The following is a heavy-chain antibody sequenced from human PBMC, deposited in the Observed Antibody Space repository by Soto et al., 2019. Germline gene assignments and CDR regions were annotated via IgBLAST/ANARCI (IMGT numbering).Heavy chain of an antibody. J-gene: IGHJ6*02. Sequence: SVKVSCKASGGTFSSYAISWVRQAPGQGLEWMGGIIPIFGTANYAQKFQGRVTITADESTSTAYMELSSLRSEDTAVYYCASSRVQLERHYYYYYGMDVWGQGTTVTVSS. CDR1: GGTFSSYA. V-gene: IGHV1-69*13. D-gene: IGHD1-1*01. CDR3: ASSRVQLERHYYYYYGMDV. CDR2: IIPIFGTA.